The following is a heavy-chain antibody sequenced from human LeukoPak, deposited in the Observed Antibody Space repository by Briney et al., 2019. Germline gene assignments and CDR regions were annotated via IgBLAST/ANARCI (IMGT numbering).Heavy chain of an antibody. Sequence: SETLSLTCTVSGGSISSYYWSWIRQPPGKGLEWIGYIYYSGSTNYNPSLKSRVTISVDTSKNQFSLKLSSVTAADTAVYYCARGRYDFWRGYYGDGMDVWGQGTTVTVSS. V-gene: IGHV4-59*01. CDR3: ARGRYDFWRGYYGDGMDV. J-gene: IGHJ6*02. D-gene: IGHD3-3*01. CDR1: GGSISSYY. CDR2: IYYSGST.